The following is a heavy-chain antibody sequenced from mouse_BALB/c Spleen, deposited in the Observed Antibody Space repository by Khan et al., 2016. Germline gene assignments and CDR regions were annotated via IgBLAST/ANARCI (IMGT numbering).Heavy chain of an antibody. CDR2: ISSGSSTI. CDR3: ARAGTLAMDY. D-gene: IGHD3-1*01. V-gene: IGHV5-17*02. J-gene: IGHJ4*01. Sequence: EVELVESGGGLVQPGGSRKLSCAASGFTFSSFGMHWVRQAPEKGLEWVAYISSGSSTIYYADTVKGRFTISSDNPKNTLFLQMTRLRSEDTAMYYCARAGTLAMDYWGQGTSVTVSS. CDR1: GFTFSSFG.